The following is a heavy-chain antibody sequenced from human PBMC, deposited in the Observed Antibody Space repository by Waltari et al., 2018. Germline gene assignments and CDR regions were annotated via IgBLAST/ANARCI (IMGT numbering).Heavy chain of an antibody. CDR2: IYHSGST. Sequence: QLQLQESGSGLVKPSQTLSLTCAVSGGSISSGGYSWSWIRQPPGKGLEWIGYIYHSGSTYYNPSLKSRFTISVDRSKNQFSLKLSSVTAADTAVYYCARVLSSSPYNWFDPWGQGTLVTVSS. D-gene: IGHD6-6*01. V-gene: IGHV4-30-2*01. J-gene: IGHJ5*02. CDR3: ARVLSSSPYNWFDP. CDR1: GGSISSGGYS.